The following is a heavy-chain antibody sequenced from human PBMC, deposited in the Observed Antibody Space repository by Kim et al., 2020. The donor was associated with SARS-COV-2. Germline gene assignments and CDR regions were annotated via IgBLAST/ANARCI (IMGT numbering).Heavy chain of an antibody. CDR3: ARTTDF. D-gene: IGHD3-3*01. J-gene: IGHJ4*02. V-gene: IGHV1-3*01. CDR2: AGNGDT. Sequence: AGNGDTKYSQKFQGRVTLARETSASTHYLELSSLTSEDTAVYYCARTTDFWGQGTLVTVSS.